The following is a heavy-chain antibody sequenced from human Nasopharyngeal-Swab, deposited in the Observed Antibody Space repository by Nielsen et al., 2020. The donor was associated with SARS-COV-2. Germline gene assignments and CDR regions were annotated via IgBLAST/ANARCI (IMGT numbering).Heavy chain of an antibody. J-gene: IGHJ6*02. CDR2: VRAYNGNT. Sequence: ASVKVSCKASGYTFTSYGISWVRQAPGQGLEWMGWVRAYNGNTNYAQKLQGRVTMTTDTSTSTAYMELRSLRSDDTAVYYCARVGITNWDFGFWSGYFGPPYYYYGMDVWGQGTTVTVSS. CDR3: ARVGITNWDFGFWSGYFGPPYYYYGMDV. V-gene: IGHV1-18*01. CDR1: GYTFTSYG. D-gene: IGHD3-3*01.